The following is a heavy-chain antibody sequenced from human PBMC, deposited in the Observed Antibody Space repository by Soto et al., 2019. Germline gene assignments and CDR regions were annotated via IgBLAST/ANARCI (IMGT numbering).Heavy chain of an antibody. CDR2: IYDSGRT. D-gene: IGHD6-19*01. J-gene: IGHJ5*02. CDR1: GDSIISINW. CDR3: ARLFGGVAVINWFDP. V-gene: IGHV4-4*02. Sequence: QGQLQESGPGRVKPSGTLSLTCTVSGDSIISINWWTLVRQSPRKGLEWIGEIYDSGRTNYNPSCKNRVTISVDKSKNQFSLRLSSVTAADTAVYYCARLFGGVAVINWFDPWGKGTPVIVSS.